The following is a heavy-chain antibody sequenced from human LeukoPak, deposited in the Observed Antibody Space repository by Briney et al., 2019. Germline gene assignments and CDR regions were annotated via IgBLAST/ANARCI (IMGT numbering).Heavy chain of an antibody. CDR1: GGTFSSYA. CDR3: AREMSYYDSSGYYCDY. Sequence: ASVKVSCKASGGTFSSYAISWVRQAPGQGLEWMGRIIPILGIANYAQKFQGRVTITADKSTSTAYMELSSLRSEDTAVYYCAREMSYYDSSGYYCDYWGQGTLVTVSS. J-gene: IGHJ4*02. V-gene: IGHV1-69*04. CDR2: IIPILGIA. D-gene: IGHD3-22*01.